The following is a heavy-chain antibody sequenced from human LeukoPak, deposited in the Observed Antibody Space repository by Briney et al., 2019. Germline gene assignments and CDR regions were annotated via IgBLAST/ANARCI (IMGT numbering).Heavy chain of an antibody. J-gene: IGHJ4*02. CDR3: ARGPLGSGYYMLDY. CDR2: IYSGSST. Sequence: GGSLRLSCAASGFTVSSKYMSWVRHAPGKGREWLSIIYSGSSTHYADSVKGRFTISRDDSKNTLYRQMNSLRAKDTAEYYCARGPLGSGYYMLDYWGQGTLVTVST. D-gene: IGHD3-3*01. CDR1: GFTVSSKY. V-gene: IGHV3-53*01.